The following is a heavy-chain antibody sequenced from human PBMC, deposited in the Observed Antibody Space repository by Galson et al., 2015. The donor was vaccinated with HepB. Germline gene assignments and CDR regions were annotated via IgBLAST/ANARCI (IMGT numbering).Heavy chain of an antibody. V-gene: IGHV6-1*01. CDR2: TYYRSKWYN. CDR3: ARDKGVDSSSSDGWFDP. D-gene: IGHD6-6*01. CDR1: GDSVSSNSAA. Sequence: CAISGDSVSSNSAAWNWIRQSPSRGLEWLGRTYYRSKWYNDYAVSVKSRITINPDTSKNQFSLQLNSVTPEDTAVYYCARDKGVDSSSSDGWFDPWGQGTLVTVSS. J-gene: IGHJ5*02.